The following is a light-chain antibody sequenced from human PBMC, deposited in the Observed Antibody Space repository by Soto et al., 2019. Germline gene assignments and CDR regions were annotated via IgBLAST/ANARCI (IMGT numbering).Light chain of an antibody. CDR3: QHYGGMWT. CDR2: DAS. J-gene: IGKJ1*01. CDR1: PNIGNR. V-gene: IGKV1-5*01. Sequence: DIQMTHSPSTLSASVGDIITITCRASPNIGNRLAWYQQKPGKAPKVLIYDASSLESGVPSRFSGSGSGTDFILTISSLQPDDSATYYCQHYGGMWTFGQGTKVDIK.